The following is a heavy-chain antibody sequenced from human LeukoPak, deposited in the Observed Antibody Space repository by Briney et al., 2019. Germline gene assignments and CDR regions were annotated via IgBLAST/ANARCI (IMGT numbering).Heavy chain of an antibody. D-gene: IGHD6-19*01. CDR1: GGSFSGYD. V-gene: IGHV4-59*10. CDR3: ARDHSSGWYDYYYGMDV. CDR2: IYTSGRP. J-gene: IGHJ6*02. Sequence: SETLSLTCAVYGGSFSGYDWSWIRQPAGKGLEWMGRIYTSGRPHHNPPLTSHVTMSVDTSKIQFSLKLSSVPAADTAVYCRARDHSSGWYDYYYGMDVWGQGTTVTVSS.